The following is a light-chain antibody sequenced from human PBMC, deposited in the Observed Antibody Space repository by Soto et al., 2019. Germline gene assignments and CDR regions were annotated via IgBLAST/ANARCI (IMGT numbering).Light chain of an antibody. CDR2: QDT. CDR3: QAWDSNTVV. CDR1: KLGDKY. J-gene: IGLJ2*01. Sequence: SYELTQPPSLFVSPGQTATITCSGDKLGDKYACWYQQKPGQSPLLVIYQDTKRPSGIPERFSGSNSGNTATLTISETQAMDEADYYCQAWDSNTVVFGGGTKLTVL. V-gene: IGLV3-1*01.